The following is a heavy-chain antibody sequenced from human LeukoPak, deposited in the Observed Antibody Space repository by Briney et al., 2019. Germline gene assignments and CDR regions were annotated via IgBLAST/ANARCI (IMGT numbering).Heavy chain of an antibody. CDR2: IYPGDSDT. D-gene: IGHD3-10*01. CDR3: ARGANYYGSVRGAFDT. Sequence: GESLKISCKGSGYSFTSYWIGWVRQMPGKGLEWMGIIYPGDSDTRYSPSFQGQVTISADKSISTAYLQWSSLKASDTAMYYCARGANYYGSVRGAFDTWGQGTMVTVSS. CDR1: GYSFTSYW. V-gene: IGHV5-51*01. J-gene: IGHJ3*02.